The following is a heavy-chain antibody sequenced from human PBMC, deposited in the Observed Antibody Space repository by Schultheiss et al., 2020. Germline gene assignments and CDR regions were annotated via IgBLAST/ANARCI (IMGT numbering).Heavy chain of an antibody. CDR2: IYYSGST. CDR3: ARARAYCSSTSCYSVVGMDV. CDR1: GGSFSGYY. J-gene: IGHJ6*02. V-gene: IGHV4-34*09. Sequence: SQTLSLTCAVYGGSFSGYYWSWIRQPPGKGLEWIGSIYYSGSTYYNPSLKSRVTISVDTSKNQFSLKLSSVTAADTAVYYCARARAYCSSTSCYSVVGMDVWGQGTTVTVSS. D-gene: IGHD2-2*02.